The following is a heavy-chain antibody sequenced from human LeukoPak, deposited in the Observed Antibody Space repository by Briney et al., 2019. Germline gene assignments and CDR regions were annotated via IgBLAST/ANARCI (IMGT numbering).Heavy chain of an antibody. J-gene: IGHJ4*02. CDR3: ARAPNYYDSSGYPYYFDY. Sequence: GGSLRLSCAASGFTFSSYWMCWVRQAPGKGLEWVSYISSSSSTIYYADSVKGRFTISRDNAKNSLYLQMNSLRAEDTAVYYCARAPNYYDSSGYPYYFDYWGQGTLVTVSS. V-gene: IGHV3-48*04. D-gene: IGHD3-22*01. CDR2: ISSSSSTI. CDR1: GFTFSSYW.